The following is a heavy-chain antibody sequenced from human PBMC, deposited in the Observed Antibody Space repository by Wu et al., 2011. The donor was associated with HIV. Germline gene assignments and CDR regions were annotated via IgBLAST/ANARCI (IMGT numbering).Heavy chain of an antibody. CDR1: GGAFSGMI. V-gene: IGHV1-69*15. D-gene: IGHD4-23*01. CDR2: HIPIYGIT. Sequence: QVQLLQTGREVKKPGSSVRVXCQASGGAFSGMIITWVRQAPGQGLEWMGRHIPIYGITNYAQNFQGRVTITADESTSTAYMELSSLRSEDTAVYYCARYDYGGKRDYYFDYWGQGTLVTVSS. CDR3: ARYDYGGKRDYYFDY. J-gene: IGHJ4*02.